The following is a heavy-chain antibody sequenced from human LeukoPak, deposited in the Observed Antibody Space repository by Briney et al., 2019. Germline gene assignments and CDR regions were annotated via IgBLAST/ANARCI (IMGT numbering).Heavy chain of an antibody. D-gene: IGHD1-26*01. J-gene: IGHJ4*02. CDR2: IYPGDSDT. Sequence: GESLKISCNGSGYXFTSYWICWVRQMPGKGLEWMGIIYPGDSDTIYSPSFQGQVTISADKSINTAYLQWSSLKASDTAMYFCARSENSGGDPEYYFDYWGQGTLVTVSS. CDR3: ARSENSGGDPEYYFDY. CDR1: GYXFTSYW. V-gene: IGHV5-51*01.